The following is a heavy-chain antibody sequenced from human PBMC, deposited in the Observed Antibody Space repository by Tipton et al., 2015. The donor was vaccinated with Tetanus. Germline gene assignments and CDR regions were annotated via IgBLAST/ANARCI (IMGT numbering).Heavy chain of an antibody. CDR3: GKQNGGRWVVDH. CDR2: IKQDGTDY. J-gene: IGHJ4*02. D-gene: IGHD4-23*01. V-gene: IGHV3-7*03. Sequence: SLRLSCAASGFTFSSQWMSWVRQAPGKGLEWVANIKQDGTDYLYVDSVKGRFTISRDNAKNSLYLQMNSLSADDTAVYYCGKQNGGRWVVDHWGQGTPVTVSS. CDR1: GFTFSSQW.